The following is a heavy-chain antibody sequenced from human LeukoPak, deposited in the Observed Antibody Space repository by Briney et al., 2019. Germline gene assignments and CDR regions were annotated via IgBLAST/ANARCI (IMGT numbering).Heavy chain of an antibody. CDR2: INHSGST. CDR1: GGSFSGYN. D-gene: IGHD2-15*01. CDR3: ARGHCSGGSCYPAPDY. V-gene: IGHV4-34*01. J-gene: IGHJ4*02. Sequence: SETLSLTCSVYGGSFSGYNWSWIRQPPGKRLEWIGEINHSGSTNYNPSLKSRVTISVDTSKSQFSLKLSSVTAADTAVYYCARGHCSGGSCYPAPDYWGQGTLVTVSS.